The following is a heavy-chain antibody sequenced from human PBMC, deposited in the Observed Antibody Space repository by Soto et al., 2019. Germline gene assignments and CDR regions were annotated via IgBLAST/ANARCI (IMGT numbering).Heavy chain of an antibody. CDR1: GGSISSGGYY. V-gene: IGHV4-31*03. Sequence: SETLSLTCTVSGGSISSGGYYWSWIRQHPGKGLEWIGYIYYSGSTYYNPSLKSRVTISVDTSKNQFSLKLSSVTAADTAVYYCARGYGDYSYNWFDPWGQGTLVTVSS. CDR2: IYYSGST. D-gene: IGHD4-17*01. CDR3: ARGYGDYSYNWFDP. J-gene: IGHJ5*02.